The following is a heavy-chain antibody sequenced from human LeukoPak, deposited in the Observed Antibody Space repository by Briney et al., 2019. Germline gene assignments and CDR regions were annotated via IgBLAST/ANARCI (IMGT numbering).Heavy chain of an antibody. D-gene: IGHD6-19*01. CDR1: GGSISSYY. CDR3: AKSGGQWLLN. V-gene: IGHV4-59*01. Sequence: SETLSLTCTVSGGSISSYYWSWIRQPPGKGLEWIGYISYTGSTTYNPSLNSRVTISVDTSKNQFSLKLSSVTAADTAVYYCAKSGGQWLLNWGQGTLVTVSS. CDR2: ISYTGST. J-gene: IGHJ4*02.